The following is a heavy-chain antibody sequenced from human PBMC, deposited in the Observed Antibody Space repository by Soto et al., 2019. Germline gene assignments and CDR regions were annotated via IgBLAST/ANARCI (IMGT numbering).Heavy chain of an antibody. D-gene: IGHD3-3*01. V-gene: IGHV4-39*01. Sequence: PSETLSLTCTVSGGSISSSSYYWGWIRQPPGKGLEWIGSIYYSGSTYYNPSLKSRVTISVDTSKNQFSLKLSSVTAADTAVYYCASGPRVLRFLEWLLYALDYWGQGTLVTVSS. CDR1: GGSISSSSYY. J-gene: IGHJ4*02. CDR3: ASGPRVLRFLEWLLYALDY. CDR2: IYYSGST.